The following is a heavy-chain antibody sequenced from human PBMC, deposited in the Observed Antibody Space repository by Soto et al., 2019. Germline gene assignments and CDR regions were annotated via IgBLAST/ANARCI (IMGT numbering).Heavy chain of an antibody. CDR2: SIADNGNT. CDR1: GYTFTNFG. V-gene: IGHV1-18*01. D-gene: IGHD4-17*01. CDR3: ARGGTTIAY. J-gene: IGHJ4*02. Sequence: QVQLVQSGAEVKKPGASVTVSCNASGYTFTNFGINWVRQAPGQAREWMGGSIADNGNTNYAQNLQGRVTMTTASSPSTAYMEPRSLRSDDTAVYYCARGGTTIAYWGQGTLVTVSS.